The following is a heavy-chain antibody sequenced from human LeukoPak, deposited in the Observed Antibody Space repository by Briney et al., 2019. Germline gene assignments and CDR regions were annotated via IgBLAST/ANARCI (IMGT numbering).Heavy chain of an antibody. CDR1: GFIFSDYC. J-gene: IGHJ4*02. CDR2: ISSGGNTI. V-gene: IGHV3-11*04. CDR3: ARDSSGYQ. D-gene: IGHD3-22*01. Sequence: GGSLRLSCTADGFIFSDYCMSWIRQAPGKGLEWVSYISSGGNTIYYADSVKGRFTISRDDAKNSLYLQMNSLRAEDTAVYYCARDSSGYQWGQGTLVTVSS.